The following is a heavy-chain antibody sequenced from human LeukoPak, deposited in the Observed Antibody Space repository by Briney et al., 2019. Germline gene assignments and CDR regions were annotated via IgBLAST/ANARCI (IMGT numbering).Heavy chain of an antibody. CDR2: IYYSGST. Sequence: SSETLSLTCTVSGGSISSSSYYWGWIRQPPGKGLEWIGSIYYSGSTYYNPSLKSRVTILVDTSKNQFSLKLSSVTAADTAVYYCASLLRYAFDIWGQGTMVTVSS. CDR1: GGSISSSSYY. CDR3: ASLLRYAFDI. J-gene: IGHJ3*02. D-gene: IGHD2-15*01. V-gene: IGHV4-39*07.